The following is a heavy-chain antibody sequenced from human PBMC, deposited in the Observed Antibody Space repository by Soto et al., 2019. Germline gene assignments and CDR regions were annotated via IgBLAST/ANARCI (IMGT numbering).Heavy chain of an antibody. CDR3: ARDLYSGRYPDFDY. J-gene: IGHJ4*02. CDR1: GYTFTSDG. V-gene: IGHV1-18*01. Sequence: VNGSCKASGYTFTSDGIIWVRQAPRQGLEWMGWISAYNGNTNYAQKLQGRVTMTTDTSTSTAYMELRSLRSDDTAVYYCARDLYSGRYPDFDYWGQGTLVTVSS. D-gene: IGHD1-26*01. CDR2: ISAYNGNT.